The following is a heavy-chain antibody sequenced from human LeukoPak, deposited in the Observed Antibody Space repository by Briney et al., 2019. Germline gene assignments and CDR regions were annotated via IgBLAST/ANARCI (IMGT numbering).Heavy chain of an antibody. D-gene: IGHD3-22*01. J-gene: IGHJ6*03. CDR1: GGSFSGYY. V-gene: IGHV4-34*01. CDR2: INHSGST. Sequence: SETLSLTCAAYGGSFSGYYWSWIRQPPGKGLEWIGEINHSGSTNYNPSLKSRVTISVDTSKNQFSLKLSSVTAADTAVYYCARHQYYDSRGSHYYSYYYMDVWGKGTTVTVSS. CDR3: ARHQYYDSRGSHYYSYYYMDV.